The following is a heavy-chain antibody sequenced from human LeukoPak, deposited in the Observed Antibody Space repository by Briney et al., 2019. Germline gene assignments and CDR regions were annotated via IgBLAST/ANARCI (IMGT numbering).Heavy chain of an antibody. CDR2: IYTSGST. CDR3: ARDTRRGSWNWFDP. V-gene: IGHV4-61*02. CDR1: GGSISSGSYY. J-gene: IGHJ5*02. Sequence: SETLSLTCTVSGGSISSGSYYWSWIRQPAGKGLEWIGRIYTSGSTNYNPSLKSRVTISVDTSKNQFSLKLSSVTAADTAVYYCARDTRRGSWNWFDPWGQGTLVTVSS. D-gene: IGHD6-25*01.